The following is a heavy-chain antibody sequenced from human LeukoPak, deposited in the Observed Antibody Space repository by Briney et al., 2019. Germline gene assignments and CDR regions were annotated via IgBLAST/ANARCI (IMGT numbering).Heavy chain of an antibody. CDR1: GFTFSSYS. V-gene: IGHV3-21*01. J-gene: IGHJ4*02. D-gene: IGHD3-9*01. CDR2: ISTSSSYI. CDR3: ARTGLRYFDWKNGVFFDY. Sequence: GGSQRLSCAASGFTFSSYSMNWVRQAPGKGLEWVSFISTSSSYIYYADSMKGRFTVSRDNARNSLYLQMNSLRAEDTAVYYCARTGLRYFDWKNGVFFDYWGQGTLVTVSS.